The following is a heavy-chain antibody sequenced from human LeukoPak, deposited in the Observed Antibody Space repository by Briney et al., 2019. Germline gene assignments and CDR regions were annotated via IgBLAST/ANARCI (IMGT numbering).Heavy chain of an antibody. Sequence: SETLSLTCAVYGGSFSGYYWSWIRQPPGKGLEWIGEINHSGSTNYNPSLKSRVTISVDTSKNQFSLKLSSVTAADTAVYYCARDEGYGDYGLRTITIWGQGTLVTVSS. V-gene: IGHV4-34*01. CDR3: ARDEGYGDYGLRTITI. J-gene: IGHJ4*02. CDR2: INHSGST. CDR1: GGSFSGYY. D-gene: IGHD4-17*01.